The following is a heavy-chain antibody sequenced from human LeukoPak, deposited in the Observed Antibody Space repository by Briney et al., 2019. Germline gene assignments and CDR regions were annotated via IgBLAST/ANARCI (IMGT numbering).Heavy chain of an antibody. CDR2: IYSSGST. D-gene: IGHD3-9*01. CDR1: GGSISSRNYD. Sequence: PSETLSLTCTVSGGSISSRNYDWGWIRQPPGKGLEWIGCIYSSGSTYYNPSLMSVITMSADTSENQFSLKLSSVTAADTAVYYWAREPTYYDILTAYRHYYYYFSMDVWGKGTTVTVSS. V-gene: IGHV4-39*07. CDR3: AREPTYYDILTAYRHYYYYFSMDV. J-gene: IGHJ6*03.